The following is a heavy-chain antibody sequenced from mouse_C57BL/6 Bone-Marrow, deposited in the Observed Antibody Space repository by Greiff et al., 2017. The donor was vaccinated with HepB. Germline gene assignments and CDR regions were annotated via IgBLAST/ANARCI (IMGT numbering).Heavy chain of an antibody. CDR2: IHPNSGST. CDR1: GYTFTSYW. Sequence: VQLQQPGAELVKPGASVKLSCKASGYTFTSYWMHWVKQRPGQGLEWIGMIHPNSGSTNYNEKFKSKATLTVDKSSSTAYMQLSSLTSEDSAVYYCARNYGSSPWAMDYWGQGTSVTVSS. J-gene: IGHJ4*01. CDR3: ARNYGSSPWAMDY. D-gene: IGHD1-1*01. V-gene: IGHV1-64*01.